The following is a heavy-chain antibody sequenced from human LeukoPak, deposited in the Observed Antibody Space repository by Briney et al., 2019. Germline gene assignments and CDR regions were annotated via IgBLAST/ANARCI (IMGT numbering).Heavy chain of an antibody. V-gene: IGHV1-46*01. D-gene: IGHD3-22*01. CDR2: IRPGGGGT. J-gene: IGHJ4*02. CDR1: GNSN. CDR3: ARAGILRYYYDSSGYTDY. Sequence: GASVKVSCKASGNSNIHWVRQTPGQGPEWMGLIRPGGGGTSYAQKLQGRVTMTTDTSTSTAYMELRSLRSDDTAVYYCARAGILRYYYDSSGYTDYWGQGTLVTVSS.